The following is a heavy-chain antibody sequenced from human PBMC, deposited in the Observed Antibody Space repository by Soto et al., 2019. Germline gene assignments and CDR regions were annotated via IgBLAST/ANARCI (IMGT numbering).Heavy chain of an antibody. CDR3: ARSSALNYYYYYGMDV. J-gene: IGHJ6*02. CDR2: INAGNGNT. CDR1: GYTFTSYA. D-gene: IGHD6-6*01. Sequence: ASVKVSCKASGYTFTSYAMHWVRQAPGQRLEWMGWINAGNGNTKYSQKFQGRVTITRDTSASTAYMELSSLRSQDTAVYYCARSSALNYYYYYGMDVWGQGTTFTVSS. V-gene: IGHV1-3*01.